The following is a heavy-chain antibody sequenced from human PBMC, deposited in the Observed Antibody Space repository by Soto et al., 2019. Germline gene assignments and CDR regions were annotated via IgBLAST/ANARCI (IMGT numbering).Heavy chain of an antibody. D-gene: IGHD1-7*01. CDR2: ISGSGGST. Sequence: PGGSLRLSCAASGFTFSSYAMSWVRQAPGKGLEWVSAISGSGGSTYYADSVKGRFTISRDNSKNTLYLQMNSLSAEGTAVYYCAKVVTGTTGYYYGMDVWGQGTTVTVSS. CDR3: AKVVTGTTGYYYGMDV. CDR1: GFTFSSYA. J-gene: IGHJ6*02. V-gene: IGHV3-23*01.